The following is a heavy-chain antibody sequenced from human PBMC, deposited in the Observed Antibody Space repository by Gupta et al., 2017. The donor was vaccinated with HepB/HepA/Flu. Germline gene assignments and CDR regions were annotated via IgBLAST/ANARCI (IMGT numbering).Heavy chain of an antibody. CDR2: IKQDGSEK. Sequence: EVQLVESGGGLVQPGGSLRLSCAASGFTFSSFWMGWVRQAPGKGLEWVANIKQDGSEKYYVDSVKGRFTISRDNAKNSLYLQMNSLRAEDTAVYYCARVDTARYYYYMDVWGKGTTVTVSS. V-gene: IGHV3-7*01. J-gene: IGHJ6*03. D-gene: IGHD2-21*02. CDR3: ARVDTARYYYYMDV. CDR1: GFTFSSFW.